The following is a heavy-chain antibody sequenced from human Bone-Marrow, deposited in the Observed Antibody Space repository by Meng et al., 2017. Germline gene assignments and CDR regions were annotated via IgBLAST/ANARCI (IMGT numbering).Heavy chain of an antibody. J-gene: IGHJ6*02. CDR3: ARDQGSYYDRYYGIDV. CDR1: GFTFSSYG. CDR2: IWYDGSNK. V-gene: IGHV3-33*01. Sequence: GESLKISCAACGFTFSSYGMHWVRQAPGKGLEWVAVIWYDGSNKYYADSVKGRFTISRDNSKNTLYLQMNSLRAEDTAVYYCARDQGSYYDRYYGIDVWGQGTTVT. D-gene: IGHD3-10*01.